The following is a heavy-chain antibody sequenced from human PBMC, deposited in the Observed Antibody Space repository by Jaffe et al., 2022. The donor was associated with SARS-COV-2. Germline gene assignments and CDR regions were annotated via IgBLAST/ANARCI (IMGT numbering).Heavy chain of an antibody. J-gene: IGHJ4*02. CDR1: GGSISSSSYY. Sequence: QLQLQESGPGLVKPSETLSLTCTVSGGSISSSSYYWGWIRQPPGKGLEWIGSIYYSGSTYYNPSLKSRVTISVDTSKNQFSLKLSSVTAADTAVYYCAGDSSSEYYFDYWGQGTLVTVSS. CDR3: AGDSSSEYYFDY. D-gene: IGHD6-6*01. V-gene: IGHV4-39*01. CDR2: IYYSGST.